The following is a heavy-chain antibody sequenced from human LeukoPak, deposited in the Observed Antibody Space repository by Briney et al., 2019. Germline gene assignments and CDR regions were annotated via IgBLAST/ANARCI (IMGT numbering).Heavy chain of an antibody. D-gene: IGHD3-3*01. J-gene: IGHJ3*02. Sequence: ASVKVSCKVSGYTLTELSMHWVRQAPGKGLEWMGGFDPEDGETIYAQKFQGRVTMTEDTSTDTAYMELSSLRSEDTAVYYCARGPTHPYYDFWSGYFYDAFDIWGQGTMVTVSS. V-gene: IGHV1-24*01. CDR3: ARGPTHPYYDFWSGYFYDAFDI. CDR1: GYTLTELS. CDR2: FDPEDGET.